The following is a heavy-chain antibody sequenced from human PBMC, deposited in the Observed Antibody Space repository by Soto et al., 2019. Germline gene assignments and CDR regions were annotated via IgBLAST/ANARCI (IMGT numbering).Heavy chain of an antibody. D-gene: IGHD3-22*01. Sequence: EVQLVESGGGLVQPGGSLRLSCAASGFTVSSNYMSWVRQAPGKGLEWVSVIYSGGSTYYADSVKGRLTISRHNSKNTLYLQMNSLRAEDTAVYYCARDYYYDSSGYRPRPYYYYGMDVWGQGTTVTVSS. CDR2: IYSGGST. CDR3: ARDYYYDSSGYRPRPYYYYGMDV. CDR1: GFTVSSNY. J-gene: IGHJ6*02. V-gene: IGHV3-53*04.